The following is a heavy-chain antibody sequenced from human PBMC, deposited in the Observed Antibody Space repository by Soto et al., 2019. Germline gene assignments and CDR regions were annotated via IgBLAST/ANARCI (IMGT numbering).Heavy chain of an antibody. CDR1: GFSVSSNY. V-gene: IGHV3-53*01. Sequence: GGSLRLSCAISGFSVSSNYLSWVRQAPGKGLEWVSVHYSGGSTYYADSVQGRFTISRDKSNNTLYLHMRRLRAEDTAVYFCARHRHPSGTVWWTSPLDPWGQVTQVAVYS. D-gene: IGHD2-21*01. CDR3: ARHRHPSGTVWWTSPLDP. CDR2: HYSGGST. J-gene: IGHJ5*02.